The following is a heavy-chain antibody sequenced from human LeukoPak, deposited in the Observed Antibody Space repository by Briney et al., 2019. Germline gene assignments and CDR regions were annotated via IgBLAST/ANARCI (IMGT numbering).Heavy chain of an antibody. J-gene: IGHJ5*02. CDR2: ISAYDGNT. Sequence: ASVKVSCKASGYTFASYGISWVRQAPGQGLEWMGWISAYDGNTNYAQKLQGRVTMTTDASTSIAYMELRSLKSDDTAVYYCASGITIFGVVAWRWFDPWGQGNLVTVSS. D-gene: IGHD3-3*01. V-gene: IGHV1-18*01. CDR1: GYTFASYG. CDR3: ASGITIFGVVAWRWFDP.